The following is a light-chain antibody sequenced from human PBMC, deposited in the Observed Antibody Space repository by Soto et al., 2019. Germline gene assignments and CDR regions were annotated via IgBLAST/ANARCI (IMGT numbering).Light chain of an antibody. CDR3: QQYDNLPLT. Sequence: DIQMTQSPSSLSASVGVRVTITCQASQDISNYLNWYQQKPGKAPKLLIYDASNLETGVPSRFSGCGSGTDFTFTISSLQPEDIATYYCQQYDNLPLTFGGGTKVDIK. J-gene: IGKJ4*01. V-gene: IGKV1-33*01. CDR2: DAS. CDR1: QDISNY.